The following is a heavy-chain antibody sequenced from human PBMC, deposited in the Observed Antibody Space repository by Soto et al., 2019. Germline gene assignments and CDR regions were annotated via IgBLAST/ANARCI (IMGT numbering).Heavy chain of an antibody. J-gene: IGHJ6*03. CDR3: ASRGYCSSTSCYYYYYYMDV. CDR1: GFTFSSYA. D-gene: IGHD2-2*01. CDR2: ISGSGGST. V-gene: IGHV3-23*01. Sequence: EVQLLESGGGLVQPGGSLRLSCAASGFTFSSYAMSWVRQAPGKGLEWVSAISGSGGSTYYADSVKGRFTISRDNSKNTLYLQMNSLRAEDTVVYYCASRGYCSSTSCYYYYYYMDVWGKGTTVTVSS.